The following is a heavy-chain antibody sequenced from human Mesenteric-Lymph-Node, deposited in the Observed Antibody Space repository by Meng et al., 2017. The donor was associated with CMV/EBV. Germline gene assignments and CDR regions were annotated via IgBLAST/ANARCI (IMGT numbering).Heavy chain of an antibody. V-gene: IGHV3-30*02. CDR3: AKDDLLGGTAPGLDS. J-gene: IGHJ4*02. CDR1: GFTFSSYG. Sequence: GGSLRLSCAASGFTFSSYGMHWLRQTPGKGLEWVAYIRSDGTTKFYADSVKGRFTISRDNSKNTLCLQMISLRPEDTAVFYCAKDDLLGGTAPGLDSWGQGTLVTVSS. CDR2: IRSDGTTK. D-gene: IGHD6-13*01.